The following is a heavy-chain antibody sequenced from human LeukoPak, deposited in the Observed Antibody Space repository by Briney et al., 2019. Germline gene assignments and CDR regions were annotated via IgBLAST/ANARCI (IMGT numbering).Heavy chain of an antibody. CDR3: ARADVGVTCLDY. D-gene: IGHD2-21*02. Sequence: PGGSLRLSCAASGFTFSSYGMHWVRQAPGKGLEWVAVISYDGSNKYYADSVKGRFTISRDNSKNTLYLQMNSLRAEDTAVYYCARADVGVTCLDYWGQGTLVTVSS. CDR2: ISYDGSNK. J-gene: IGHJ4*02. CDR1: GFTFSSYG. V-gene: IGHV3-30*19.